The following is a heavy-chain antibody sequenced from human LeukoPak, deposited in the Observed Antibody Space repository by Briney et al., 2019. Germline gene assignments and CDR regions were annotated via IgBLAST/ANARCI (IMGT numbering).Heavy chain of an antibody. V-gene: IGHV3-74*01. D-gene: IGHD5-24*01. CDR3: AREDGDAYNFFDY. J-gene: IGHJ4*02. Sequence: QPGGSLRFSCAASGFTFSTYWMHWVRQSPGKGLVWVSRINTDGSTTSYADSVKGRFTISRDNAKNTLSLQMNSLTAEDTAVYYCAREDGDAYNFFDYWGQGTLVTVSS. CDR2: INTDGSTT. CDR1: GFTFSTYW.